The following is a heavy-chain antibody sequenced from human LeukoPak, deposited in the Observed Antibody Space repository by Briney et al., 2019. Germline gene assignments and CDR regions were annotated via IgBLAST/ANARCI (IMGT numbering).Heavy chain of an antibody. D-gene: IGHD3-22*01. CDR2: IIPVFGTA. V-gene: IGHV1-69*01. CDR3: AGGEPLRQNYYDGSSWDCQY. Sequence: GASVKVSCKASGGTFNTYPISWVRQAPGQGLEWMGGIIPVFGTANYPQKFHGRITITADESTNTAYMELSSLRSDDTAVYYCAGGEPLRQNYYDGSSWDCQYWGQGTLVTVSS. CDR1: GGTFNTYP. J-gene: IGHJ1*01.